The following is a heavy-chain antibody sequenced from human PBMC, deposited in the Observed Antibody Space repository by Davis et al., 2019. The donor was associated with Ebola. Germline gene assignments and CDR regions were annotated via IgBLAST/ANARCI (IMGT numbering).Heavy chain of an antibody. J-gene: IGHJ4*02. CDR1: GYTFTSYA. V-gene: IGHV1-3*01. Sequence: ASVKVSCKASGYTFTSYAMHWVRQAPGQRLEWMGWINAGNGNTKYSQKFQGRITIIADESTSTAYVELSSLKSEDTAVYYCAGHGRRLVGYFDSWGQGTPVTVSS. CDR2: INAGNGNT. D-gene: IGHD2-2*01. CDR3: AGHGRRLVGYFDS.